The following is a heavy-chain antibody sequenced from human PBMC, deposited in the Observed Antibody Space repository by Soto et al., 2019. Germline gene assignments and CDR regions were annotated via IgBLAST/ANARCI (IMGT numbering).Heavy chain of an antibody. V-gene: IGHV3-64*07. CDR1: GFTFSNYF. J-gene: IGHJ4*02. CDR3: ARGLFTWSISATCYVY. D-gene: IGHD2-2*01. Sequence: EVQLVESGGGLVQPGGSLRLSCAASGFTFSNYFMHWVRQAPGRGLEYVSTINGDGGSTYYADSLKGRFTISRDNSKNTVYLQMGSLRPEDMAVYYCARGLFTWSISATCYVYWGQGTLVTVSS. CDR2: INGDGGST.